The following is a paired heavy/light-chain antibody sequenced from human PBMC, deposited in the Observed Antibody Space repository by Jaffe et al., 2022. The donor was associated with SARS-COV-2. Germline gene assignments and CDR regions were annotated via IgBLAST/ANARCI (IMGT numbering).Light chain of an antibody. CDR3: QQYSSYPQT. CDR2: AAS. CDR1: HGVSIW. J-gene: IGKJ2*01. Sequence: DIQMTQSPSSLSASVGDRVTITCRASHGVSIWLAWYQQKPEKAPKSLIYAASTLESGVPSRFSGSGSGTDFTLTISSLQPEDIATYYCQQYSSYPQTFGQGTKLEIK. V-gene: IGKV1D-16*01.
Heavy chain of an antibody. CDR2: KWNDGSTE. CDR3: ARDWAGGNSGYFDY. J-gene: IGHJ4*02. Sequence: QVQLVESGGGVVQPGRSLRVSCAASGFTFSNYGMHWVRQAPGKGLEWVAVKWNDGSTEYYADSVKGRFTISRDNSKNILYLQMNSLRADDTAVYFCARDWAGGNSGYFDYWGQGTLVTVSS. CDR1: GFTFSNYG. D-gene: IGHD3-10*01. V-gene: IGHV3-33*01.